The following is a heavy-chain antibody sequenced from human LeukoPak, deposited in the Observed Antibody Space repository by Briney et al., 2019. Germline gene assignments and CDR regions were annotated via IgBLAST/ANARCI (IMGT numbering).Heavy chain of an antibody. J-gene: IGHJ4*02. CDR3: ARVGEYGAYFDY. CDR2: IYSGDST. CDR1: GFTVSSNY. Sequence: GGSLRLSCAASGFTVSSNYMSWVRQAPGKGLEWVSVIYSGDSTYYADSVKGRFTISRDNSKNTLYLQMNSLRAEDTAVYYCARVGEYGAYFDYWGQGTLVTVSS. V-gene: IGHV3-53*01. D-gene: IGHD4-17*01.